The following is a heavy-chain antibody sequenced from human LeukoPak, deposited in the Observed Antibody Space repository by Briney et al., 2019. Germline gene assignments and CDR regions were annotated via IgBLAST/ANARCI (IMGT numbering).Heavy chain of an antibody. CDR2: IYSGGST. Sequence: PGRSLRLSCAASGFTVSSSHMSWVRQAPGKGLEWVSVIYSGGSTYYADSVKGRFTISRDNSKNTLYLQMNSLRAEDTAVYYCAKAAAAATRHFSIGMYYFDYWGQGTLVTVSS. CDR3: AKAAAAATRHFSIGMYYFDY. CDR1: GFTVSSSH. J-gene: IGHJ4*02. D-gene: IGHD2-15*01. V-gene: IGHV3-53*01.